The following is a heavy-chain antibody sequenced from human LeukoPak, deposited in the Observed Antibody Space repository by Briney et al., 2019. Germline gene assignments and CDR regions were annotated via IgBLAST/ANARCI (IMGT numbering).Heavy chain of an antibody. CDR2: INPNSGGT. CDR3: AKGGTAREYYFDY. CDR1: GYTFTGYY. J-gene: IGHJ4*02. V-gene: IGHV1-2*06. D-gene: IGHD6-6*01. Sequence: GASVKVSCKASGYTFTGYYMHWVRQAPGQGLEWMGRINPNSGGTNYAQKFQGRVTMTRDTSISTAYMELSRLRSDDTAVYYRAKGGTAREYYFDYWGQGTLVTVSS.